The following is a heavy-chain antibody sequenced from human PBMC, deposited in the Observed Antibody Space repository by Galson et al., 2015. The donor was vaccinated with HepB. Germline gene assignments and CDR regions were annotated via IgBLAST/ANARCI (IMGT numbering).Heavy chain of an antibody. CDR3: ARLWELFPPYYMDV. V-gene: IGHV1-18*01. CDR1: GYTFTSYG. Sequence: SVKVSCKASGYTFTSYGISWVRQAPGQGLEWMGWISAYNGNTNYAQKLQGRVTMTTDTSTSTAYMELRSLRSDDTAVYYCARLWELFPPYYMDVWGKGTTVTVSS. CDR2: ISAYNGNT. D-gene: IGHD1-26*01. J-gene: IGHJ6*03.